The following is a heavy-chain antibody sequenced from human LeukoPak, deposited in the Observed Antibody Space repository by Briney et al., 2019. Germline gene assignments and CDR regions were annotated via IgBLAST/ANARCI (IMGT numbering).Heavy chain of an antibody. J-gene: IGHJ5*02. CDR3: AKGTTVTHFNWFDP. V-gene: IGHV3-23*01. CDR1: GFTFSTYA. D-gene: IGHD4-11*01. CDR2: ISSSSSYI. Sequence: PGGSLRLSCAASGFTFSTYAMSWVRQAPGKGLEWVSSISSSSSYIYYADSVKGRFTISRDNSKNTLYLQMNSLRAEDTAVYYCAKGTTVTHFNWFDPWGQGTLVTVSS.